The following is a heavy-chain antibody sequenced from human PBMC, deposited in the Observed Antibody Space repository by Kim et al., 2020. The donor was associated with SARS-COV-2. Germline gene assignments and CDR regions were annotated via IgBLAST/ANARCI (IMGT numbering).Heavy chain of an antibody. CDR2: INPSGGST. CDR3: ARDVTQEYYYGSGSYRPGNWFDP. D-gene: IGHD3-10*01. CDR1: GYTFTSYY. V-gene: IGHV1-46*01. Sequence: ASVKVSCKASGYTFTSYYMHWVRQAPGQGLEWMGIINPSGGSTSYAQKFQGRVTMTRDTSTSTVYMELSSLRSEDTAVYYCARDVTQEYYYGSGSYRPGNWFDPWGQGTLVTVSS. J-gene: IGHJ5*02.